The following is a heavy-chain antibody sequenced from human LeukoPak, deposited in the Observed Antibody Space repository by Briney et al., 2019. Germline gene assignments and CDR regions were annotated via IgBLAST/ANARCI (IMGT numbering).Heavy chain of an antibody. J-gene: IGHJ4*02. D-gene: IGHD3-3*01. CDR3: ARSSFYNFWSGSYQTTYYFDY. CDR1: GGSFSGYY. Sequence: PSETLSLTCAVSGGSFSGYYWTWIRQPPGKGLEWIGEINHSGSANYNPSLMSRVTISLDTSKNHFSLNLSSVTAADTAVYYCARSSFYNFWSGSYQTTYYFDYWGQGTLVTVSS. CDR2: INHSGSA. V-gene: IGHV4-34*01.